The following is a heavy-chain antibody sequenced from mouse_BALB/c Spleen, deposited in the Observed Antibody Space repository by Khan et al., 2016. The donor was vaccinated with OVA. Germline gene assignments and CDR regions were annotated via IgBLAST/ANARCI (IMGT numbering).Heavy chain of an antibody. D-gene: IGHD2-14*01. V-gene: IGHV1S134*01. CDR1: GSTFTSYG. CDR2: IYPGNGYT. CDR3: TTAYDRYDFDY. J-gene: IGHJ2*01. Sequence: EVQLVESGAELGRPGSSVKLSCKTSGSTFTSYGIKWVKQRPGQGLEWIGYIYPGNGYTAYNEKFQGKAILTSDTSSSTAYMQLRSLTSEDSAIYFCTTAYDRYDFDYWGQGTTLTVSS.